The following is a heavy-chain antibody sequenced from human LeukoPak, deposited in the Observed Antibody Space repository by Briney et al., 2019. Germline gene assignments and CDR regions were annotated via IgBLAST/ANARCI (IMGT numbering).Heavy chain of an antibody. Sequence: ASVKVSCKASGYTFTSYDINWVRQATGQGLVWMGWMNPNSGNTGYAQKFQGRVTTTRNTSISTAYMELSSLRSEDTAIYYCVRGRKRYVGIAAADFDYWGQGILVTVSS. CDR2: MNPNSGNT. CDR3: VRGRKRYVGIAAADFDY. J-gene: IGHJ4*02. D-gene: IGHD6-13*01. V-gene: IGHV1-8*01. CDR1: GYTFTSYD.